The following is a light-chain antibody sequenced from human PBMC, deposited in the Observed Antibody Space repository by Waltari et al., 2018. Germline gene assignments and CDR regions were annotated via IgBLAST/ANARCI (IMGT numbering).Light chain of an antibody. J-gene: IGLJ2*01. Sequence: SSELTQDPAVSVALGQTVRITCQGDSLRSYYAIWYQQKPGQAHVLVIYGKNNRPSGIPDRFSGSSSGNTASLTITGAQAEDEADYYCNSRDSSGNLVVFGGGTKLTVL. CDR1: SLRSYY. V-gene: IGLV3-19*01. CDR3: NSRDSSGNLVV. CDR2: GKN.